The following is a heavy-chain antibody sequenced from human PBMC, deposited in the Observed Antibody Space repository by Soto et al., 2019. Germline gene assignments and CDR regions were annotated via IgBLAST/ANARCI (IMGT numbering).Heavy chain of an antibody. CDR2: ISGSSRYT. J-gene: IGHJ4*02. Sequence: PWGSLLLSCAASGFNFSDPYMNLIRQAPGKGLDWVSYISGSSRYTNFAASVKCGFTISRDNAKNSLYLQMNSLRAEDTAVYHWARHTSGWHYYDYWGQGTPVTVSS. V-gene: IGHV3-11*06. D-gene: IGHD6-19*01. CDR1: GFNFSDPY. CDR3: ARHTSGWHYYDY.